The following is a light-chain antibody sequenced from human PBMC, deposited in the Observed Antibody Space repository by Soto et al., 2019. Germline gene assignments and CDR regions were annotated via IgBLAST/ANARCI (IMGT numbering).Light chain of an antibody. CDR2: SDN. Sequence: QSVLTQPPSASVTPGQRVAISCSGSSSNIGTNTVTWYQLLPGAAPKPLIDSDNQLPSGVPDRFSGSKSGTSASLAISGLKSEDDADYYCAAWDFSLVVFGVGTKRNFL. J-gene: IGLJ2*01. V-gene: IGLV1-44*01. CDR3: AAWDFSLVV. CDR1: SSNIGTNT.